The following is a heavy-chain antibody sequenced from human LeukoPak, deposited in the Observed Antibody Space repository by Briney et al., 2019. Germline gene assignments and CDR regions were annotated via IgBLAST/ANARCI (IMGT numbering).Heavy chain of an antibody. J-gene: IGHJ5*02. V-gene: IGHV1-69*06. D-gene: IGHD3-10*01. CDR3: ARAKVRGDASNWFDP. Sequence: SVKVSFKASGGTFSGYAISWVRQAPGQGLEWMGGIIPIFGTANYAQKFQGRVTITADKSTSTAYMELSSLRSEDTAVYYCARAKVRGDASNWFDPWGQGTLVTVSS. CDR2: IIPIFGTA. CDR1: GGTFSGYA.